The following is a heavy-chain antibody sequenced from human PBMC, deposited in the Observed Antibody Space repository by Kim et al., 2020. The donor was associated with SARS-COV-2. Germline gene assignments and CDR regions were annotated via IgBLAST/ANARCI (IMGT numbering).Heavy chain of an antibody. CDR1: GGSISSCCYY. Sequence: SETLSLTCTVSGGSISSCCYYWIWLRQHPGKGLEWIGYIYYSGSTYYNPSLKSRVTISVYTSKNQFSLKLSSVTAAATALYYCPRVVVGATCGFDPWGQG. J-gene: IGHJ5*02. D-gene: IGHD2-15*01. V-gene: IGHV4-31*03. CDR2: IYYSGST. CDR3: PRVVVGATCGFDP.